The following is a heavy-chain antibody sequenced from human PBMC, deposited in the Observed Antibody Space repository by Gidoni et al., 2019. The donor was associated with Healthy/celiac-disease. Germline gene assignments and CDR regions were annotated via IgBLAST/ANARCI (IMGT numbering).Heavy chain of an antibody. CDR2: IYPGYSDT. CDR1: GYSFTSYW. D-gene: IGHD1-26*01. V-gene: IGHV5-51*01. J-gene: IGHJ3*02. Sequence: EVQLVQSGAEVKKHGESLKIPCKGSGYSFTSYWIGWVSQMPGKGLEWIGIIYPGYSDTIYSPSFQGQVTISADKSISTAYLQWSSLKASDTAMYYCARPPSGSYSYDAFDIWGQGTMVTVSS. CDR3: ARPPSGSYSYDAFDI.